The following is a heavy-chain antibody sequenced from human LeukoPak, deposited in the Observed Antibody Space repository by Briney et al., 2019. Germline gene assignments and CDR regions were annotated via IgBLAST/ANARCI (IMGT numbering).Heavy chain of an antibody. CDR1: GFTFSSYW. CDR3: ASGRRYCSSTSCRIGAFDI. J-gene: IGHJ3*02. D-gene: IGHD2-2*01. V-gene: IGHV3-7*01. Sequence: GGSLRLSCAASGFTFSSYWMSWVRQAPGKGLEWVANIKQDGSEKYYVDSVKGRLTISRDNAKNSLYLQMNSLRAEDTAVYYCASGRRYCSSTSCRIGAFDIWGQGTMVTVSS. CDR2: IKQDGSEK.